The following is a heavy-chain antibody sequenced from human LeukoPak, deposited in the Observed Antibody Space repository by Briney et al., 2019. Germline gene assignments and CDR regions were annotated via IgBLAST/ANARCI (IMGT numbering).Heavy chain of an antibody. CDR3: AREQLVGTYYFDF. V-gene: IGHV1-46*01. D-gene: IGHD1-1*01. CDR1: GYTFTTYY. Sequence: ASVKVSCKASGYTFTTYYIHWVRQAPGQGLEWMGVINPSGGSTSYAQKFQGRVSLTRDTSTSTVYVELSSLRSEDTAVYYCAREQLVGTYYFDFWGQGTLVTVSS. J-gene: IGHJ4*02. CDR2: INPSGGST.